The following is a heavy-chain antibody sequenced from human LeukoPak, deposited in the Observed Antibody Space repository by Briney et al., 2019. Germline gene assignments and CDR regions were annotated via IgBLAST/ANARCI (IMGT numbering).Heavy chain of an antibody. J-gene: IGHJ4*02. CDR3: ARDLPSDYFDY. Sequence: GGSLRLSCAASGFTFSSYSMYWVRQAPGKGLEWVSYISSSSSTIYYADSVKGRFTISRDNAKNSLYPQMNSLRAEDTAVYYCARDLPSDYFDYWGQGTLVTVSS. V-gene: IGHV3-48*01. CDR2: ISSSSSTI. CDR1: GFTFSSYS.